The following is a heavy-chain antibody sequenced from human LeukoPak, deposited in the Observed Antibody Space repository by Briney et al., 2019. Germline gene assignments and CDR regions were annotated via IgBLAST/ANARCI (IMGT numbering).Heavy chain of an antibody. Sequence: SETLSLTCAVSGGSISSGGYSWSWIRQPPGKGLEWIGYIYHSGSTYYNPSLKSRVTISVDRSKNQFSLKLSSVTAADTAVYYCARAGGYYDILTGYNDAFDIWGQGTMVTVSS. CDR3: ARAGGYYDILTGYNDAFDI. J-gene: IGHJ3*02. V-gene: IGHV4-30-2*01. CDR2: IYHSGST. D-gene: IGHD3-9*01. CDR1: GGSISSGGYS.